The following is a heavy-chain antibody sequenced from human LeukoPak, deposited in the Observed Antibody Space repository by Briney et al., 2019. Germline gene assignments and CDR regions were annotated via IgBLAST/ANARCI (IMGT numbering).Heavy chain of an antibody. CDR2: INSDGSST. Sequence: GGSLRLSCAASGFTFSSYWIHWVRQAPGKGLVWVSRINSDGSSTNYADSVKGRFTISRDNSKNTLYLQMNSLRAEDTAVYYCARDGYSYGLFDYWGQGTLVTVSS. V-gene: IGHV3-74*01. D-gene: IGHD5-18*01. CDR1: GFTFSSYW. CDR3: ARDGYSYGLFDY. J-gene: IGHJ4*02.